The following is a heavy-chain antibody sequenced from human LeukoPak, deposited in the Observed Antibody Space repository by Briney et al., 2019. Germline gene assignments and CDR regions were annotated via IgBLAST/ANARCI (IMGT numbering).Heavy chain of an antibody. Sequence: GESLKISCKGSGYSFTSYCIGWVRQMPGKGLEWMGIIYPGDSDTRYSPSFQGQVTISADKSISTAYLQWSSLKASDTAMYYCAVTPYCSRGSCYFPDWGQGTLVTVSS. V-gene: IGHV5-51*01. J-gene: IGHJ4*02. CDR3: AVTPYCSRGSCYFPD. D-gene: IGHD2-15*01. CDR1: GYSFTSYC. CDR2: IYPGDSDT.